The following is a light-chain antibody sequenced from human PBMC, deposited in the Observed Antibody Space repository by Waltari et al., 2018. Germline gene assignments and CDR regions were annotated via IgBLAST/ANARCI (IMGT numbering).Light chain of an antibody. Sequence: SSELTQGPAVSVALGQTVKITCQGDSLRTSYASWYQLKPGQAPVLVLFGKAKRPSGIPDRFSGYSSGTTSSWTITGAQAEDEADYYCHSRNGRNNEVVFGGGTKLTVL. CDR2: GKA. CDR3: HSRNGRNNEVV. J-gene: IGLJ3*02. V-gene: IGLV3-19*01. CDR1: SLRTSY.